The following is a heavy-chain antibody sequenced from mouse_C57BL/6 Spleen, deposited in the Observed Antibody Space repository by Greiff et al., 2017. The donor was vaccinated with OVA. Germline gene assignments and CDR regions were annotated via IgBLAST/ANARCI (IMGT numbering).Heavy chain of an antibody. J-gene: IGHJ4*01. CDR3: AGGTAQDYYAMDY. Sequence: EVKLMESGGGLVKPGGSLKLSCAASGFTFSSYTMSWVRQTPEKRLEWVATISGGGGNTYYPDSVKGRFTISRDNAKNTLYLLMSMLRAEATALYYCAGGTAQDYYAMDYWGQGTSVTVSS. D-gene: IGHD3-2*02. CDR2: ISGGGGNT. V-gene: IGHV5-9*01. CDR1: GFTFSSYT.